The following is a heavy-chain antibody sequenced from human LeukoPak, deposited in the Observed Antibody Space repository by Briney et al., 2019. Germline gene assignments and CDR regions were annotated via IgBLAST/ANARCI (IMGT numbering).Heavy chain of an antibody. CDR3: ARQLFISTSFYYIFDF. Sequence: PGGSLRLSCAASGFTVSSNYISWVCQAPGKGLEWVSVIHSDDSTYYADSVKDRSTISRDNSRNTLYLQMNSLRAEDTAVYYCARQLFISTSFYYIFDFWGQGTLVTVSS. D-gene: IGHD2/OR15-2a*01. J-gene: IGHJ4*02. V-gene: IGHV3-66*04. CDR2: IHSDDST. CDR1: GFTVSSNY.